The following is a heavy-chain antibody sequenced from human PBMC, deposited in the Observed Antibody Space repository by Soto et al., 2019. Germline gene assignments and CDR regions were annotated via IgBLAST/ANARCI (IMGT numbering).Heavy chain of an antibody. D-gene: IGHD6-13*01. J-gene: IGHJ6*02. V-gene: IGHV3-30*18. Sequence: QVQLVESGGGVVQPGRSLRLSCAASGFTFSSYGMHWVRQAPGKGLEWVAVISYDGSNKYYADSVKGRFTISRDNSKNTLYLQMNSLRAEDTAVYYCAKDYGPHLAAMKSPGMDVWGQGTTVTVSS. CDR3: AKDYGPHLAAMKSPGMDV. CDR1: GFTFSSYG. CDR2: ISYDGSNK.